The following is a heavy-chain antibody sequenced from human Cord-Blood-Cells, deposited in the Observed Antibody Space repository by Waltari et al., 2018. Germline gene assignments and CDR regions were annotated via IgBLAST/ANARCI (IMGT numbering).Heavy chain of an antibody. CDR1: GFTFSSYG. D-gene: IGHD3-3*01. V-gene: IGHV3-21*01. J-gene: IGHJ4*02. CDR2: ISSSSSYI. Sequence: EVLLVGSGGGLVKPGGSLRLSCAASGFTFSSYGMNWVRQAPGKGMEWVSSISSSSSYIFYADSVKGRFTISRDNAKNSLYLQMNSLRAEDTAVYYCARAPHYDFWYFDYWGQGTLVTVSS. CDR3: ARAPHYDFWYFDY.